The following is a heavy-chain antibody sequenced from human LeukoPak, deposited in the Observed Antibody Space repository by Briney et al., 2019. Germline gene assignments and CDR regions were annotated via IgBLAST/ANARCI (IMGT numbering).Heavy chain of an antibody. CDR2: IKQDGSEK. D-gene: IGHD6-6*01. V-gene: IGHV3-7*01. CDR3: VRALGSSSADY. CDR1: GFTFSNSA. Sequence: PGGSLRLSCAASGFTFSNSAMSWVRQAPGKGLEWVANIKQDGSEKYYVDSVEGRFTISRDNAKNSVSLQMNSLRGEDTAVYYCVRALGSSSADYWGQGTLVTVSS. J-gene: IGHJ4*02.